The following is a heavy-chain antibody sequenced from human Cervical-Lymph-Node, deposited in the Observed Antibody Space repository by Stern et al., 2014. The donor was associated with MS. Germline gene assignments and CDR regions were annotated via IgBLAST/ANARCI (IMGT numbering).Heavy chain of an antibody. V-gene: IGHV5-51*01. CDR1: GYIFTDYW. Sequence: VQLVLSGAEVKQPGDSLKISCEGSGYIFTDYWIGWVRQMAGKGLEWMGIIYPGNSEGKYRPPFQGQSTLAVDKSINTAYLQWSSLKPPDTAMYFCARHSRLGGTTYFFDFWGQGTLVTISS. CDR3: ARHSRLGGTTYFFDF. CDR2: IYPGNSEG. J-gene: IGHJ4*02. D-gene: IGHD1-26*01.